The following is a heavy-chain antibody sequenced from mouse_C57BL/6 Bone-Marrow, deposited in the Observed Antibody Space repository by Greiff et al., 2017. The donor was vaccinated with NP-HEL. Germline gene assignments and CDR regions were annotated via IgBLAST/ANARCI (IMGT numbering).Heavy chain of an antibody. CDR3: ARNHYGSSPYYAMDY. J-gene: IGHJ4*01. Sequence: QVQLQQSGPGLVQPSQSLSITCTVSGFSLTSYGVHWVRQSPGKGLEWLGVIWSGGSTDYNAAFISRLSISKDNSKSQVFFKMNILQADDTAIYYCARNHYGSSPYYAMDYWGQGTSVTVSS. V-gene: IGHV2-2*01. D-gene: IGHD1-1*01. CDR1: GFSLTSYG. CDR2: IWSGGST.